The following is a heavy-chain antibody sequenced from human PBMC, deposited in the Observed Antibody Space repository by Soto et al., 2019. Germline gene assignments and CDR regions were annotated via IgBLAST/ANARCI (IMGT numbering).Heavy chain of an antibody. D-gene: IGHD6-13*01. J-gene: IGHJ5*02. CDR3: ARELLIAAAGTYWLDP. V-gene: IGHV4-31*03. CDR2: IYYSGST. CDR1: GGSISSGGYY. Sequence: SETLSLTCTVSGGSISSGGYYWSWIRQHPGKGLEWIGYIYYSGSTYYNPSLKSRVTISVDTSKNQFSLKLSSVTAADTAVYYCARELLIAAAGTYWLDPWGQGTLVTVSS.